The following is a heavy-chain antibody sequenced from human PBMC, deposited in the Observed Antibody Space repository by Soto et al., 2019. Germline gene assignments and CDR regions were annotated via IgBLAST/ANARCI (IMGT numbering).Heavy chain of an antibody. Sequence: PSETLSLTCTVSGGSISSADYYRSWIRQPPGRGLEWIGYIYYNGITYYNPSLKSRVTISINTSKNQFSLKLTSVTAADTAVYYCARGGAVGTYFDPWGQGTLVTVSS. J-gene: IGHJ5*02. V-gene: IGHV4-30-4*01. CDR1: GGSISSADYY. CDR3: ARGGAVGTYFDP. D-gene: IGHD6-19*01. CDR2: IYYNGIT.